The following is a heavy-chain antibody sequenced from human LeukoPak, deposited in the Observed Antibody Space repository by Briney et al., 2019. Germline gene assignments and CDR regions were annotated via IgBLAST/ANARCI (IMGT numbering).Heavy chain of an antibody. V-gene: IGHV4-4*07. Sequence: PSETLSLTCTVSGGSISSYYWSWIRQPAGKGLEWIGRIYTSGSTNYNPSLKSRVTMSVDTSKNQFSLKLSSVTAADTAVYYCARDSRRDIGGSGSPLYYYYYYGMDVWGQGTTVTVSS. J-gene: IGHJ6*02. CDR1: GGSISSYY. CDR3: ARDSRRDIGGSGSPLYYYYYYGMDV. D-gene: IGHD3-10*01. CDR2: IYTSGST.